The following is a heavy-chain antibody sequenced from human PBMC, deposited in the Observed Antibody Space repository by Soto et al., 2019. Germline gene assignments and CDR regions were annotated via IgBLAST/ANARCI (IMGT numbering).Heavy chain of an antibody. CDR2: IYYSGST. Sequence: ASETLSLTCTVSGGSISSSSYYWGWIRQPPGKGLEWIGSIYYSGSTYYNPSLKSRVTISVDTSKNQFSLKLSSVTAADTAVYYCARYEGGYSYGYGFYYYYGMDVWGQGTTVTVSS. D-gene: IGHD5-18*01. CDR1: GGSISSSSYY. V-gene: IGHV4-39*01. J-gene: IGHJ6*02. CDR3: ARYEGGYSYGYGFYYYYGMDV.